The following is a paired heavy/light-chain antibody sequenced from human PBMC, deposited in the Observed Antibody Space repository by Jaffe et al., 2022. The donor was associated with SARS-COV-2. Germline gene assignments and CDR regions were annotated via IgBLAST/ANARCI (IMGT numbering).Heavy chain of an antibody. CDR3: ARDYGASGTGSFDS. J-gene: IGHJ4*02. CDR1: DGSISSGVYG. D-gene: IGHD4-17*01. CDR2: ISFTGST. V-gene: IGHV4-31*03. Sequence: HVQLQESGPGLVKPSQTLSLTCSVSDGSISSGVYGWNWIRQHPGKGLEWIGNISFTGSTYYNPSLKSRVTISVDTSNSQFSLRLSSVTAADTAVYYCARDYGASGTGSFDSWGQGTLVTVSS.
Light chain of an antibody. V-gene: IGKV4-1*01. Sequence: DIVMTQSPDSLAVSLGERATINCKSSQSVLYSSNNKNCLAWYQQKPGQSPKLLIYWASTRESGVPDRFSGSGSGTDFTLTISSLQAEDVAVYYCQQYSSIPYTFGQGTNLEIK. CDR1: QSVLYSSNNKNC. CDR3: QQYSSIPYT. J-gene: IGKJ2*01. CDR2: WAS.